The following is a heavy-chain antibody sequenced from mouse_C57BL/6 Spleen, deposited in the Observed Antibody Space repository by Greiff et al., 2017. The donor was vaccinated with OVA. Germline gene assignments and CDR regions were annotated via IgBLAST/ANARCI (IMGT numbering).Heavy chain of an antibody. V-gene: IGHV1-80*01. Sequence: QVQLQQSGAELVKPGASVKISCKASGYAFSSYWMNWVKQRPGKGLEWIGQIYPGDGDTNYNGKFKGKATLTADKSSSTAYMQLSSLTSEDSAVYFCARRGDGYDHYFDYWGQGTTLTVSS. CDR1: GYAFSSYW. CDR3: ARRGDGYDHYFDY. D-gene: IGHD2-2*01. CDR2: IYPGDGDT. J-gene: IGHJ2*01.